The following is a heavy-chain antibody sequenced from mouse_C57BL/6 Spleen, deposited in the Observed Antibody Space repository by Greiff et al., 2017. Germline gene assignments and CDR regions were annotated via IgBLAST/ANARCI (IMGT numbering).Heavy chain of an antibody. D-gene: IGHD1-1*01. Sequence: VQLQQPGAELVMPGASVKLSCKASGYTFTSYWMHWVKQRPGQGLEWIGEIDPSDSYTNYNQKFKGKSTLTVDNSSSTAYMQLSSLTSEDSSVYYCARYAGSSYPYFDYWGQGTTLTVSS. CDR1: GYTFTSYW. CDR2: IDPSDSYT. J-gene: IGHJ2*01. V-gene: IGHV1-69*01. CDR3: ARYAGSSYPYFDY.